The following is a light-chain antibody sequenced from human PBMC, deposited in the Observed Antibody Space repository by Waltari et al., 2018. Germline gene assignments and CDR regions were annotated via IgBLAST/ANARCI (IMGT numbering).Light chain of an antibody. V-gene: IGKV3-11*01. CDR2: DSS. J-gene: IGKJ4*01. CDR1: QSVSTY. CDR3: QQRYKWPLT. Sequence: EIVLTQSPATLSLSPGERATLSCRASQSVSTYLAWYQQRPGQPPRLLIYDSSSRATGIPARFSGSGSETDFTLTISSLEPEDVAVYYCQQRYKWPLTFGGGSKVEI.